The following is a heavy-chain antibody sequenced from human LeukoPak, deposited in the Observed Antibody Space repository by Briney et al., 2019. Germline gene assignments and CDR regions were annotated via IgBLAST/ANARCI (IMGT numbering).Heavy chain of an antibody. CDR1: GYTFTSYG. V-gene: IGHV1-18*01. D-gene: IGHD6-13*01. CDR3: ARVRYGSSSWYGADYYYYMDV. CDR2: ISAYNGNT. Sequence: GASVKVSCKGSGYTFTSYGISRVRQAPGQGLEWMGWISAYNGNTNYAQKLQGRVTMTTDTSTSTAYMELRSLRSDDTAVYYCARVRYGSSSWYGADYYYYMDVWGKGTTVNVSS. J-gene: IGHJ6*03.